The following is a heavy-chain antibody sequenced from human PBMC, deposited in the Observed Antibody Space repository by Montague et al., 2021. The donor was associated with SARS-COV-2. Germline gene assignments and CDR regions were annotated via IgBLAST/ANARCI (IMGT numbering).Heavy chain of an antibody. V-gene: IGHV4-34*01. D-gene: IGHD2-21*02. Sequence: SETLSLTCAVYGGSFSGYYWSWIRQPPGKGLEWIGEINHSGSTNYNPSLKSRVTISVDTSKNQFSLKLSSVTAADTAVYYCARGSWHIVVVTATRDGYYGMDVWGQGTTVTVS. CDR2: INHSGST. CDR3: ARGSWHIVVVTATRDGYYGMDV. J-gene: IGHJ6*02. CDR1: GGSFSGYY.